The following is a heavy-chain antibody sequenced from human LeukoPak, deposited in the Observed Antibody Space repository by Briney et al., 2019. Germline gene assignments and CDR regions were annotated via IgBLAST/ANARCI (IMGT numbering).Heavy chain of an antibody. Sequence: PGGSLRLSCAASGFTVSNNYMSWVRQAPGKGLEWVSVIYSGGSTYYADSVKGRFTISRDNSKNTLYLQMNSLRAEDTAVYYCAKDREYSYVYDAFDIWGQGTLVTVSS. J-gene: IGHJ3*02. CDR1: GFTVSNNY. D-gene: IGHD3-16*01. CDR3: AKDREYSYVYDAFDI. V-gene: IGHV3-53*01. CDR2: IYSGGST.